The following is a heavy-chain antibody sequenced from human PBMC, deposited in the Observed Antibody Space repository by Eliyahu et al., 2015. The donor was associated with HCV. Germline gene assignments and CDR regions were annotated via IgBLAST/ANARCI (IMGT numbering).Heavy chain of an antibody. Sequence: QVQLQQWGAGLLKPSETLSLTCAVXGGSFSXYYWSWIRQPPGKGLEWIGEIXXSGSTNYNPSLKSRVTISVDTSKNQFSLKLSSVTAADTAVYYCARALKWEPGQYYYYGMDVWGQGTTVTVSS. CDR1: GGSFSXYY. CDR3: ARALKWEPGQYYYYGMDV. CDR2: IXXSGST. V-gene: IGHV4-34*01. D-gene: IGHD1-26*01. J-gene: IGHJ6*02.